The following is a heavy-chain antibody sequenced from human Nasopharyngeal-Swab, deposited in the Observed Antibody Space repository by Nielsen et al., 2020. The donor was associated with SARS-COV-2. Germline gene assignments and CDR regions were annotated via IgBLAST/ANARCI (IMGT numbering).Heavy chain of an antibody. D-gene: IGHD4-17*01. V-gene: IGHV1-46*01. Sequence: ASVKVSCKASGYTFTSYYMHWVRQAPGQGLEWMGIINPSGGSTSYAQKFQGRVTMTRDTSTSTVYMGLSSLRSEDTAAYYWARVPTVGGDYTDGDHWFDPWGQGTLVTVSS. CDR2: INPSGGST. CDR3: ARVPTVGGDYTDGDHWFDP. J-gene: IGHJ5*02. CDR1: GYTFTSYY.